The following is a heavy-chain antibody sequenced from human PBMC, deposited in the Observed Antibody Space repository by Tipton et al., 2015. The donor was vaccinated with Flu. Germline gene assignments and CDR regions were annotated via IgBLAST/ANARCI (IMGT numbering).Heavy chain of an antibody. CDR1: GGSISSSSYY. CDR3: ARSHRIAAAVEGWFDP. Sequence: TLSLTCTVSGGSISSSSYYWGWIRQPPGKGLEWIGSIYYSGGTYYNPSLKSRVTISVDTSKNQFSLKLSSVTAADTAVYYCARSHRIAAAVEGWFDPWGQGTLVTVSS. D-gene: IGHD6-13*01. J-gene: IGHJ5*02. CDR2: IYYSGGT. V-gene: IGHV4-39*07.